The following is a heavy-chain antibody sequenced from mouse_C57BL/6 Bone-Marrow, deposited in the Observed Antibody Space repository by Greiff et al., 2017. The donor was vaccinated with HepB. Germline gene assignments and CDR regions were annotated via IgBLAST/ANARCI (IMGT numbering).Heavy chain of an antibody. CDR1: GFNIKDDY. Sequence: EVQLQQSGAELVRPGASVKLSCTASGFNIKDDYMHWVKQRPEQGLEWIGWIDPENGDTEYASKFQGKATITADTSSNTAYLQLSSLTSEDTAVYYCTRHYYGSSYWYFDVWGTGTTVTVSS. CDR2: IDPENGDT. J-gene: IGHJ1*03. V-gene: IGHV14-4*01. CDR3: TRHYYGSSYWYFDV. D-gene: IGHD1-1*01.